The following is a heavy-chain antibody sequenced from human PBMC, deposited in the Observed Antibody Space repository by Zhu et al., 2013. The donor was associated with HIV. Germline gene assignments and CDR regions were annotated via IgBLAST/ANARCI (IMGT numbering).Heavy chain of an antibody. CDR3: ARSRDKHQLLCPFDP. J-gene: IGHJ5*02. CDR2: INPQTGAT. Sequence: APGQGLEWMGWINPQTGATNYAETFHGRVTFTRDTSVSSVYIETRSDDTATYFCARSRDKHQLLCPFDPWGQGTLVTVSS. V-gene: IGHV1-2*02. D-gene: IGHD6-13*01.